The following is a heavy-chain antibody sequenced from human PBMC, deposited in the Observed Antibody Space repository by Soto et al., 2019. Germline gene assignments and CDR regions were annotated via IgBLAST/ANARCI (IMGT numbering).Heavy chain of an antibody. V-gene: IGHV3-64*01. CDR1: GFTFSSYA. CDR2: ISSNGGST. J-gene: IGHJ6*03. Sequence: EVQLVESGGGLVQPGGSLRLSCAASGFTFSSYAMHWVRQAPGKGLEYVSAISSNGGSTYYANSVKGRFTISRDNSKNTLYLQMGSLRAEDMAVYYCARDLGESGDYYYYMDVWGKGTTVTVSS. D-gene: IGHD3-10*01. CDR3: ARDLGESGDYYYYMDV.